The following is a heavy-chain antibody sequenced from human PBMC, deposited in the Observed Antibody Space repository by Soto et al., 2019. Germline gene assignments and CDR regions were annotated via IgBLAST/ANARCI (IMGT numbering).Heavy chain of an antibody. CDR2: INSDGSST. J-gene: IGHJ5*02. CDR3: ARGGYCSGGSCYYGLDWFDP. CDR1: GFTFSSYW. V-gene: IGHV3-74*01. D-gene: IGHD2-15*01. Sequence: EVQLVESGGGVVQPGGSLRLSCAASGFTFSSYWMHWVRQAPGKGLVWVSRINSDGSSTSYADSVKGRFTISRDNAKNTLHLQMNCLRAEDTAVYYCARGGYCSGGSCYYGLDWFDPWGQGTLVTVSS.